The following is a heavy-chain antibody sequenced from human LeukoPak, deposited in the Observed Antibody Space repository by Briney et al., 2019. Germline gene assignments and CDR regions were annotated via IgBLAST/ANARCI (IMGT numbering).Heavy chain of an antibody. J-gene: IGHJ5*02. V-gene: IGHV1-46*01. CDR2: INPTGTRT. Sequence: GASVKVSCKASGYTFTGYYMHWVRQAPGQGLECIGLINPTGTRTGYAQKFQGRVTMTRDMSTSTDYMELSSLRSEDTAIYYCARDNSVGDIAWWFDPWGQGTLVTVST. CDR1: GYTFTGYY. D-gene: IGHD3-10*01. CDR3: ARDNSVGDIAWWFDP.